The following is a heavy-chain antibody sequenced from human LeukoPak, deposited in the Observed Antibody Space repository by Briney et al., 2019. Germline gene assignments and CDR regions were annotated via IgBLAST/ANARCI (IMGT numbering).Heavy chain of an antibody. J-gene: IGHJ4*02. CDR1: GGSISRYY. V-gene: IGHV4-59*08. CDR3: ARSSSGWYNTPFDY. CDR2: IYYSGST. Sequence: SETLSLTCTVSGGSISRYYWSWIRQPPGKGLEWIGDIYYSGSTNYNPSLKSRVTISVDTSKNQFSLKLSAVAAADTAVYYCARSSSGWYNTPFDYWGQGTLVTVSS. D-gene: IGHD6-19*01.